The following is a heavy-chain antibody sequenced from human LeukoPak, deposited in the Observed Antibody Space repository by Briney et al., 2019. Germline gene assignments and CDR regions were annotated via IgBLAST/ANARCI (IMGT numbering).Heavy chain of an antibody. D-gene: IGHD3-10*01. CDR2: IKQDGSEK. CDR1: GFTFSSYW. Sequence: GGSLRLSRAASGFTFSSYWMSWVRQAPGKGLEWVANIKQDGSEKYYVDSVKGRFTISRDNAKNSLYLQMNSLRAEDAAVYYCARDTLYGSGSYYTMKYYYYMDVWGKGTTVTVSS. CDR3: ARDTLYGSGSYYTMKYYYYMDV. J-gene: IGHJ6*03. V-gene: IGHV3-7*01.